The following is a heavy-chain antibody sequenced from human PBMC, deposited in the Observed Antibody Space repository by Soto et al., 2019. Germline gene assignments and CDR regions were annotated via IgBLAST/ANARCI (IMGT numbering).Heavy chain of an antibody. CDR3: VQTTGWPGFDF. CDR2: IYGGGTT. D-gene: IGHD6-19*01. J-gene: IGHJ4*02. CDR1: GFADSSKY. V-gene: IGHV3-53*01. Sequence: EVQLVESGGGLIQPGGSLRLSCAASGFADSSKYMTWVRQAPGKGVEWVSVIYGGGTTYYADSVKGRFTISRDTSKNTLYLQMNSLRAEDTAVYYCVQTTGWPGFDFWGQGTLVTVSS.